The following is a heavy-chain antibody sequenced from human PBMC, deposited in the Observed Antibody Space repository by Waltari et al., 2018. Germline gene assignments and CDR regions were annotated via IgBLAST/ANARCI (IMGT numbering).Heavy chain of an antibody. D-gene: IGHD3-10*01. CDR1: GGSISSGDYY. CDR3: ARGRASTHYGSTMVQGVIGY. CDR2: IYYSGST. Sequence: QVQLQESGPGLVKPSQTLSLTCTVSGGSISSGDYYWNWIRQPPGKGLEWIGYIYYSGSTYYNPSLKSRVTISVDTSKNQFSLKLSSVTAADTAVYYCARGRASTHYGSTMVQGVIGYWGQGTLVTVSS. J-gene: IGHJ4*02. V-gene: IGHV4-30-4*08.